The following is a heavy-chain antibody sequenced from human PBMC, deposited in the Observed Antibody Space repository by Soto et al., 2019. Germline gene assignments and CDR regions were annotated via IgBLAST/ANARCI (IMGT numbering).Heavy chain of an antibody. D-gene: IGHD2-15*01. CDR3: ATGGQGVVVVAAIPGY. CDR2: ISYDGSNK. J-gene: IGHJ4*02. V-gene: IGHV3-30-3*01. Sequence: VQLVESGGGVVQPGRSLRLSCAASGFTFSSYAMHWVRQAPGKGLEWVAVISYDGSNKYYADSVKGRFTISRDNSKNTLYLQMNSLRAEDTAVYYCATGGQGVVVVAAIPGYWGQGTLVTVSS. CDR1: GFTFSSYA.